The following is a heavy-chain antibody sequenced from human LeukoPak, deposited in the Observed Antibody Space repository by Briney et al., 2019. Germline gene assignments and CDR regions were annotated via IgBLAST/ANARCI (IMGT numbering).Heavy chain of an antibody. CDR3: AKDRSPGWYPPRYFQH. CDR2: ISYDGSNK. Sequence: GRSLRLSCAASGFTFSSYAMHWVRQAPGKGLEWVAVISYDGSNKYYADSVKGRFTISRDNSKNTLYLQMNSLRADDTAVFYCAKDRSPGWYPPRYFQHWGQGTLVTVSS. CDR1: GFTFSSYA. V-gene: IGHV3-30*04. D-gene: IGHD6-19*01. J-gene: IGHJ1*01.